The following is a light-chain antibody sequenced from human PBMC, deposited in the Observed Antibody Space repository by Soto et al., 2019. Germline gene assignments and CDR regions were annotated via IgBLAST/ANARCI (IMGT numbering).Light chain of an antibody. CDR3: QQYNNWPPGS. CDR1: QSINAN. Sequence: EIVMTQSPVTLSVSPGERATLSCRASQSINANLAWYQQIPGQAPRLLIYGASTRATGIPARFSGSGSGTEFTLTISSLQSEDFAIYYCQQYNNWPPGSFGQGTRVDSK. V-gene: IGKV3-15*01. J-gene: IGKJ1*01. CDR2: GAS.